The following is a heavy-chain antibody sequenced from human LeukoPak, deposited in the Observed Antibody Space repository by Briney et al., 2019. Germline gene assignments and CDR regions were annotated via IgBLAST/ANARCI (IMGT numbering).Heavy chain of an antibody. CDR1: GFTFSNAW. CDR3: TTDPRYYDILDV. V-gene: IGHV3-15*01. J-gene: IGHJ6*04. CDR2: IKSKTDGGTT. D-gene: IGHD3-9*01. Sequence: GGSLRLSCAASGFTFSNAWMSWVRQAPGKGLEWVGRIKSKTDGGTTDYAAPVKGRFTISRDDSKNTLYLQMNSLKTEDTAVYYCTTDPRYYDILDVWGKGTTVTISS.